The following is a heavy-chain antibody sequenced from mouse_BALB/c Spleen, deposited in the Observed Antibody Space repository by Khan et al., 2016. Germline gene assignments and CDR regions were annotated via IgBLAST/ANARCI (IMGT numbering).Heavy chain of an antibody. D-gene: IGHD2-12*01. J-gene: IGHJ4*01. CDR2: ISYDGSN. V-gene: IGHV3-6*02. CDR3: ARLRRVYAMDY. CDR1: GYSITSGYY. Sequence: EVQLQESGPGLVKPSQSLSLTCSVTGYSITSGYYWNWIRQFPGNNLEWMGYISYDGSNHYNPSLKNRISIARDPSKNQFFLKLNSVTTEDTATYYCARLRRVYAMDYWGQGTSVTVSS.